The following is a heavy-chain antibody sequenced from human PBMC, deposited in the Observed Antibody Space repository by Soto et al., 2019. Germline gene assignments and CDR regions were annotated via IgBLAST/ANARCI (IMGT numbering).Heavy chain of an antibody. Sequence: SVKVSCKASGGTFSSYAISWVRQAPGQGLEWMGGIIPIFGTANYAQKFQGRVTITADESTSTAYMELSSLRSEDTAVYYCARDLRGVYGSGSQPVWYYGMDVWGQGTTVTVS. V-gene: IGHV1-69*13. CDR3: ARDLRGVYGSGSQPVWYYGMDV. CDR2: IIPIFGTA. D-gene: IGHD3-10*01. CDR1: GGTFSSYA. J-gene: IGHJ6*02.